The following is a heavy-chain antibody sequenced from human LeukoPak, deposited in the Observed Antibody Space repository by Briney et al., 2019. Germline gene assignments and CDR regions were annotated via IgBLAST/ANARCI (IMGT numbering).Heavy chain of an antibody. J-gene: IGHJ4*02. V-gene: IGHV3-23*01. Sequence: PGGSLGLSCAASGFTFSSYAMSWVRQAPGKGLEWVSAISGSGGSTYYADSVKGRFTISRDNSKNTLYLQMNSLRAEDTAVYYCAKNLAYDYVWGSYQRDYWGQGTLVTVAS. CDR3: AKNLAYDYVWGSYQRDY. CDR1: GFTFSSYA. D-gene: IGHD3-16*02. CDR2: ISGSGGST.